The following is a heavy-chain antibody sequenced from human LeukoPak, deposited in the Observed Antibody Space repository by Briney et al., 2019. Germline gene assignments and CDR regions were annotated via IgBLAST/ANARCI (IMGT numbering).Heavy chain of an antibody. CDR3: ARAPTYSGSYSDWFDP. CDR1: GFTFSSYS. J-gene: IGHJ5*02. Sequence: GGSLILSCAASGFTFSSYSMNWVRQAPGKGLEWVSSISSSSSYIYYADSVKGRFTISRDNAKNSLYLQMNSLRAEDTAVYYCARAPTYSGSYSDWFDPWGQGTLVTVSS. V-gene: IGHV3-21*01. CDR2: ISSSSSYI. D-gene: IGHD1-26*01.